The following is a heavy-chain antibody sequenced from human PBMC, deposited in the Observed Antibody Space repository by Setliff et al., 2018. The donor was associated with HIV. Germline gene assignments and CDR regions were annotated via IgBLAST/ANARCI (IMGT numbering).Heavy chain of an antibody. CDR1: GFTFTNYA. J-gene: IGHJ4*02. CDR2: ISGSGGNT. CDR3: ARETPNSGWYRKEGYYFDY. V-gene: IGHV3-23*01. Sequence: RLSCAVSGFTFTNYAMSWVRQAPGKGLQWVSTISGSGGNTNYADSVKGRFTVSRDNSKNTLYLQMNSLRPEDTALYYCARETPNSGWYRKEGYYFDYWGQGTLVTVSS. D-gene: IGHD6-19*01.